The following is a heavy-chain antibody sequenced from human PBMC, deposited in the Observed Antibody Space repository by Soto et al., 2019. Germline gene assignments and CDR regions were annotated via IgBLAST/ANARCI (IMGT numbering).Heavy chain of an antibody. D-gene: IGHD2-2*01. CDR3: ARQGLVSSTTLSFWFDP. CDR1: GGSISSCSYY. J-gene: IGHJ5*02. V-gene: IGHV4-39*01. CDR2: IYYSGST. Sequence: SETLSLTCTVSGGSISSCSYYWDWIRQPPGKGLEWIGSIYYSGSTYYNPSLKSRVTISVDTSKNQFSLKLSSVTAADTAVYYCARQGLVSSTTLSFWFDPWGQGTLVTVSS.